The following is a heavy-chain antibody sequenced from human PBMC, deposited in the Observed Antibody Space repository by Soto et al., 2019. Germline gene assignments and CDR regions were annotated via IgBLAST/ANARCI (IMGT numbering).Heavy chain of an antibody. D-gene: IGHD3-10*01. CDR2: IYYSGST. CDR3: ARDLLWFGESLFDY. CDR1: GGSISSYY. Sequence: SETLSLTCTVSGGSISSYYWSCIRQPPGKGLEWIVYIYYSGSTNYNPSLKSRVTISVDTSKNQFSLKLSSVTAADTAVYYCARDLLWFGESLFDYWGQGTLVTVSS. J-gene: IGHJ4*02. V-gene: IGHV4-59*01.